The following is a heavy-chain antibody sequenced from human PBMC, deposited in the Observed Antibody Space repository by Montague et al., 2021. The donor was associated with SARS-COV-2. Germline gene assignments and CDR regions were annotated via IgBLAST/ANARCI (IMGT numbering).Heavy chain of an antibody. CDR2: VHHSGNA. Sequence: SQTLSLTCAVSGGSLSTPHYWSWVRQPPGKGLEWIGEVHHSGNANYNASFNGRATISVDKSKNQFSLTLTSVTAADTAVYYCARHYRATLPAVYWGQGTLVTVSS. CDR3: ARHYRATLPAVY. J-gene: IGHJ4*02. CDR1: GGSLSTPHY. V-gene: IGHV4-4*02. D-gene: IGHD2-15*01.